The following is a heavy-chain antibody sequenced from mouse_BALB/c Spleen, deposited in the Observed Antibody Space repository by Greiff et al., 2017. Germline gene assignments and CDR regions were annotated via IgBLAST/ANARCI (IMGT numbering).Heavy chain of an antibody. D-gene: IGHD2-2*01. CDR1: GFTFSSYA. Sequence: EVKVVESGGGLVKPGGSLKLSCAASGFTFSSYAMSWVRQTPEKRLEWVASISSGGSTYYPDSVKGRFTISRDNARNILYLQMSSLRSEDTAMYYCARTGYDGYYFDYWGQGTTLTVSS. V-gene: IGHV5-6-5*01. CDR3: ARTGYDGYYFDY. CDR2: ISSGGST. J-gene: IGHJ2*01.